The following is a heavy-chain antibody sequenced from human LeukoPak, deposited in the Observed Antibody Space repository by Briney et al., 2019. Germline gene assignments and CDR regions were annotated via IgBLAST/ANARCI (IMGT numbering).Heavy chain of an antibody. CDR1: GYTFTGYY. D-gene: IGHD6-13*01. CDR3: ARVRIGQQLDKYYYYAMDD. J-gene: IGHJ6*02. Sequence: ASVKVSCKASGYTFTGYYMHWVRQAPGQGLEWMGWINPNSGGTNYAQKSQGRVTTTTDTSISTAYMEVSRLRSDDTAVYYCARVRIGQQLDKYYYYAMDDWGQGTTVTVSS. CDR2: INPNSGGT. V-gene: IGHV1-2*02.